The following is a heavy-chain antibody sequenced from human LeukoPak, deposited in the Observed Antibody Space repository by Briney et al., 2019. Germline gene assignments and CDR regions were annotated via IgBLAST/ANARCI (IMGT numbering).Heavy chain of an antibody. J-gene: IGHJ3*02. V-gene: IGHV1-69*01. Sequence: SVKVSCKASGVTFGSYDFTFTSYAISWVRQSPGQGLEWMEGIIPIYGRANYPQKFQSRVTITADESTRTVTMQLSSLRSEDTAVYYCAGFFYDNSNDAFDIWGQGTVVTVS. CDR2: IIPIYGRA. CDR1: GVTFGSYDFTFTSYA. D-gene: IGHD3-22*01. CDR3: AGFFYDNSNDAFDI.